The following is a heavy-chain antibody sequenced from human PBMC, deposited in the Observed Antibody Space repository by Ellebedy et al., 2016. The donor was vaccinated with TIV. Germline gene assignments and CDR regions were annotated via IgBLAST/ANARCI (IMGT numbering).Heavy chain of an antibody. CDR3: ARDARPFDY. Sequence: GSLRLXCAVYGGSFSGYYWSWIRQPPGKGLEWIGEINHSGSTNYNPSLKSRVTISVDTSKNQFSLKLSSVTAADTAVYYCARDARPFDYWGQGTLVTVSS. CDR2: INHSGST. J-gene: IGHJ4*02. CDR1: GGSFSGYY. V-gene: IGHV4-34*01.